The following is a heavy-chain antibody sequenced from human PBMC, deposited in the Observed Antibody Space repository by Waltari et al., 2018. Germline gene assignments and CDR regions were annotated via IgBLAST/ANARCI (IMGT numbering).Heavy chain of an antibody. J-gene: IGHJ5*02. Sequence: QVQLVQSGAEVKKPGASVKVSCKASGYTFTSYDINWVRQATGQGHEWRGWMKPKSGKTGYAQKFQGRVNITRNTSISTAYMELSSLRYEDTAVYYCARGKGVRFDPWGQGTLVTVSS. CDR1: GYTFTSYD. V-gene: IGHV1-8*03. CDR2: MKPKSGKT. D-gene: IGHD3-10*01. CDR3: ARGKGVRFDP.